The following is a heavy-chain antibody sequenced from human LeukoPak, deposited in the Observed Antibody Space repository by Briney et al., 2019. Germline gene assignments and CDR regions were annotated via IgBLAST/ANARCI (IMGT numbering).Heavy chain of an antibody. CDR3: AREDSATSDNYDFWSGYRYFDY. CDR1: GITFSNYW. Sequence: GGSLRLSCAASGITFSNYWMHWVRQAPGKGLVWVSRINSDGSSTSYADSVKGRFTISRDNAKNTLYLQMNSLRAEDTAVYYCAREDSATSDNYDFWSGYRYFDYWGQGTLVTVSS. J-gene: IGHJ4*02. CDR2: INSDGSST. D-gene: IGHD3-3*01. V-gene: IGHV3-74*01.